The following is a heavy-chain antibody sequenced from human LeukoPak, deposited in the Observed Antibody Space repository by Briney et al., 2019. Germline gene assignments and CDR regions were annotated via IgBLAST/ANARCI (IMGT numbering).Heavy chain of an antibody. V-gene: IGHV5-51*01. Sequence: GESLKISCRGSGYSFTNYWIGWVRQMPGKGLEWMEIIYPRDSHTRYSPSFQGQVTISADKSISTAYLQWSSLKASDTAMYYCARQPNPDFDYWGQGTLVTVSS. J-gene: IGHJ4*02. CDR3: ARQPNPDFDY. CDR1: GYSFTNYW. CDR2: IYPRDSHT.